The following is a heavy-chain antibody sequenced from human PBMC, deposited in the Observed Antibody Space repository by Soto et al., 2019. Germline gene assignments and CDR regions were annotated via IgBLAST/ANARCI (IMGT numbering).Heavy chain of an antibody. CDR3: AKCAYGSYYYGMDV. CDR2: ISWDGGST. J-gene: IGHJ6*02. D-gene: IGHD3-10*01. V-gene: IGHV3-43D*04. Sequence: PXASLKLSGAASGFTFDDYAMHWVRQAPGKGLEWVSLISWDGGSTYYADSVKGRFTIPRDNSKNSLYLQMNSLRAEDTALYYCAKCAYGSYYYGMDVWGQGTTVTVSS. CDR1: GFTFDDYA.